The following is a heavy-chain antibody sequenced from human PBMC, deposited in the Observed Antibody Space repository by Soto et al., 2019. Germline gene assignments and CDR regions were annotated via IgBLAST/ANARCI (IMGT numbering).Heavy chain of an antibody. V-gene: IGHV3-74*01. D-gene: IGHD2-2*01. CDR1: GFTFSGDW. Sequence: GGSLRLSCAASGFTFSGDWMHWVRQAAGKGLVWVSRINMDGSSTNYADSVKGRFTISRDNAKNTLYLQMNSLRVDDTAVYYCARGPRGLYHHDYWGQGALVNVSS. CDR2: INMDGSST. J-gene: IGHJ4*02. CDR3: ARGPRGLYHHDY.